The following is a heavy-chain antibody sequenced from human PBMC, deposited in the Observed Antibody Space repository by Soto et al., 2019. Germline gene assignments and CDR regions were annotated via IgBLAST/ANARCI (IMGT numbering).Heavy chain of an antibody. D-gene: IGHD4-17*01. Sequence: QITLRESGPTLVKPAQTLTLTCTFSGFSLSTSGVGVGWIRQPPGKALEWLGLLYWDDDRRYSPSLRSRLTITKDTSKDQVVLTLTNLVPGDTATYFCAHYTVTTYTDVWGNGTTVTVSS. J-gene: IGHJ6*03. CDR2: LYWDDDR. CDR3: AHYTVTTYTDV. CDR1: GFSLSTSGVG. V-gene: IGHV2-5*02.